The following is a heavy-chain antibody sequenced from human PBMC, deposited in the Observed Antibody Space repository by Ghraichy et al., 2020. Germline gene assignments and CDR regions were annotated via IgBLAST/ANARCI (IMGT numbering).Heavy chain of an antibody. J-gene: IGHJ3*02. CDR1: GGSISSYY. Sequence: SQTLSLTCTVSGGSISSYYWSWIRQPPGKGLEWIGYIYYSGSTNYNPSLKSRVTISVDTSKNQFSLKLSSVTAADTAVYYCATEGSWRPYGSGSYYRDDAFDIWGQGTMVTVSS. CDR3: ATEGSWRPYGSGSYYRDDAFDI. CDR2: IYYSGST. D-gene: IGHD3-10*01. V-gene: IGHV4-59*01.